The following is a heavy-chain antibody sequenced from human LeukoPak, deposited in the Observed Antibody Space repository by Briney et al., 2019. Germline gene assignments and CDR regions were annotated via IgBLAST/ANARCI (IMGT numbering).Heavy chain of an antibody. V-gene: IGHV3-48*02. D-gene: IGHD6-19*01. CDR1: GFTFSSYS. CDR3: ARDERAGSGWDFVY. Sequence: GGSLRLSCAASGFTFSSYSMNWVRQAPGKGLEWVSYISYSSSTIYYADSVKGRFTISRDNAKNSLYLQMNSLRDEDTAVYYCARDERAGSGWDFVYWGQGTLVTVSS. CDR2: ISYSSSTI. J-gene: IGHJ4*02.